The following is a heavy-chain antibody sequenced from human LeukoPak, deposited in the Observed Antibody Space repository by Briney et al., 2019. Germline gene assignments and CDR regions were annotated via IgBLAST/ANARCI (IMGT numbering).Heavy chain of an antibody. J-gene: IGHJ4*02. Sequence: PGGSLRLSCAASGFTFSSYAMSWVRQAPGKGLEWVSGISSSGDSPYYADSVKGRFIISRDKSKNTLYLQMKSLRAEDTAVYYCAKGGNVLQFFEWISYYFDYWGQGTLVTVSS. V-gene: IGHV3-23*01. CDR1: GFTFSSYA. CDR3: AKGGNVLQFFEWISYYFDY. D-gene: IGHD3-3*01. CDR2: ISSSGDSP.